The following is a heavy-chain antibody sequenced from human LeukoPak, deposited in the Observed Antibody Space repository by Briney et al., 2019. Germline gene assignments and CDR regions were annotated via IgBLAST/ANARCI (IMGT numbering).Heavy chain of an antibody. CDR1: GGSISSYY. Sequence: SETLSLTCTVSGGSISSYYWSWIRQPPGKGLEWIGYIYYSGSTNYNPSLKSRVTISVDTSKNQFSLKLGSVTAADTAVYYCARGHDYGDYGYWGQGTLVTVSS. J-gene: IGHJ4*02. D-gene: IGHD4-17*01. CDR2: IYYSGST. CDR3: ARGHDYGDYGY. V-gene: IGHV4-59*01.